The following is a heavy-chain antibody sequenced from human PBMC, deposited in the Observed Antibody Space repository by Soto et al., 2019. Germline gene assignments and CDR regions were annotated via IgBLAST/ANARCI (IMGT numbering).Heavy chain of an antibody. Sequence: QVHLVQSGAEVKKPGASVKVSCKASGYTFTNYDINWVRQDPGQGLEWMGWISTYTGNTNYAQKLQGRVTMTTDTSTSTAYMELRSLRSDDTAVYYCARGYNYGSGRPTPGGMDVRGQGTTVTVSS. V-gene: IGHV1-18*01. D-gene: IGHD3-10*01. CDR2: ISTYTGNT. CDR3: ARGYNYGSGRPTPGGMDV. CDR1: GYTFTNYD. J-gene: IGHJ6*02.